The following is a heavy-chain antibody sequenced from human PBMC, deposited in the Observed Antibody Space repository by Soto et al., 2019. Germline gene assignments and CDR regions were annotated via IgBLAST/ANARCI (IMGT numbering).Heavy chain of an antibody. CDR3: ATGRTMVRGANPYFDY. CDR2: IIPIFGTA. J-gene: IGHJ4*02. D-gene: IGHD3-10*01. CDR1: GGTFSSYA. Sequence: ASVKVSCKASGGTFSSYAISWVRQAPGQGLEWMGGIIPIFGTANYAQKFQGRVTITADESTSTAYMELSSLRSEDTAVYYCATGRTMVRGANPYFDYWGQGTLVTVSS. V-gene: IGHV1-69*13.